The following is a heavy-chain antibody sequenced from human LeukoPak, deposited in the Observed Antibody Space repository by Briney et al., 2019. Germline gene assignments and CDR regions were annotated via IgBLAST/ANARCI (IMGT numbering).Heavy chain of an antibody. D-gene: IGHD2-2*01. CDR1: GFTFSSYS. J-gene: IGHJ4*02. CDR2: ISSSSTYI. Sequence: GGSLRLSCAASGFTFSSYSMGWVRQAPGKGLEWVSSISSSSTYIYYADSVKGRFTISRDDAMNSLYLQMSSLRAEDTAVYYCASPDCGSTRCYGFDYWGQGTLVTVSS. CDR3: ASPDCGSTRCYGFDY. V-gene: IGHV3-21*01.